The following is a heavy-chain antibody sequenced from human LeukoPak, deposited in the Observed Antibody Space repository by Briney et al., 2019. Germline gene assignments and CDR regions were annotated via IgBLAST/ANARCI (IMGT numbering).Heavy chain of an antibody. CDR2: FSGNGSTI. Sequence: GGSLRLSCAASGFTFSDYYMSWIRQAPGKGLEWVSYFSGNGSTIYYADSVKGRFTISRDNAKNSLFLQMNSLRAEDTAVYYCARDGRATGYSSSWYRDYYYYMDVWGKGTTVTVSS. D-gene: IGHD6-13*01. V-gene: IGHV3-11*04. J-gene: IGHJ6*03. CDR1: GFTFSDYY. CDR3: ARDGRATGYSSSWYRDYYYYMDV.